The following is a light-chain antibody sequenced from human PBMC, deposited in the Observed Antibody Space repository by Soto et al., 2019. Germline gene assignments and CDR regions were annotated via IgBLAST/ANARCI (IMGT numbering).Light chain of an antibody. V-gene: IGKV1-33*01. CDR2: DAS. CDR1: QDISNY. Sequence: DIPMTQSPSSLSASVGDRVTITCQASQDISNYLNWYQQKPGKAPKLLIYDASNLETGVPSRFSGSGSETDFTFTISSLQPEDIATYYCQKYDNLPFGPGTKVDIK. J-gene: IGKJ3*01. CDR3: QKYDNLP.